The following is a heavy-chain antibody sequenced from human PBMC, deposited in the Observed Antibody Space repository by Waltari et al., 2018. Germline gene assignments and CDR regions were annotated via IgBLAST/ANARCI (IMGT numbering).Heavy chain of an antibody. Sequence: EVQLVESGGGLVQPGRSLRLSCAASGFTFDDYAMHWVRHAPGKGLEWVSGISWNSGSIGYADSVKGRFTISRDNAKNSLYLQMNSLRAEDTALYYCAKVSSRWLPYYYYMDVWGKGTTVTVSS. D-gene: IGHD3-22*01. V-gene: IGHV3-9*01. CDR1: GFTFDDYA. CDR2: ISWNSGSI. J-gene: IGHJ6*03. CDR3: AKVSSRWLPYYYYMDV.